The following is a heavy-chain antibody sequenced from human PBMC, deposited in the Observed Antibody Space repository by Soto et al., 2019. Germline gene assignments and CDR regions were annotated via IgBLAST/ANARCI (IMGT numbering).Heavy chain of an antibody. CDR3: ASAIAYCGGDCTDYYYYYYMDV. Sequence: GGSLRLSCAASGFTFCSYSMNWVRQAPGKELEWVSSISSSSSYIYYADSVKGRFTISRDNAKNSLYLQMNSLRAEDTAVYYCASAIAYCGGDCTDYYYYYYMDVWGKGTTVTVSS. J-gene: IGHJ6*03. CDR1: GFTFCSYS. CDR2: ISSSSSYI. D-gene: IGHD2-21*01. V-gene: IGHV3-21*01.